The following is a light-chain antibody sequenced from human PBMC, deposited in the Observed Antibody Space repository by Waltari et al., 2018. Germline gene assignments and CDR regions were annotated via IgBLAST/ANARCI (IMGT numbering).Light chain of an antibody. J-gene: IGLJ3*02. V-gene: IGLV2-23*01. Sequence: QSALTHPASVPGSPGQPSTSSCTVTSSDVGSYNLVSWYQQHPGKAPKLMYYEASKRPSGVSNRFSGSTSGNTASLTIAGLQAEDEADYYCSSYTSSSTLVFGGGTKLTVL. CDR3: SSYTSSSTLV. CDR2: EAS. CDR1: SSDVGSYNL.